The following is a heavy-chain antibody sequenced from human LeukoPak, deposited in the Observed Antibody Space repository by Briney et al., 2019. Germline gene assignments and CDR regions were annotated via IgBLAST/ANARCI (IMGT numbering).Heavy chain of an antibody. CDR3: AKDLRLYSGSYXHXAFDI. D-gene: IGHD1-26*01. J-gene: IGHJ3*02. CDR2: ISGSGGST. V-gene: IGHV3-23*01. CDR1: GFTFSSYA. Sequence: GXXRLSCAASGFTFSSYAMSWVRQXPGKGLEWVXAISGSGGSTYYADSVKGRFTISRDNSKNTLYLQMNSLRAEDTAVYYCAKDLRLYSGSYXHXAFDIWGQGTMVTVSS.